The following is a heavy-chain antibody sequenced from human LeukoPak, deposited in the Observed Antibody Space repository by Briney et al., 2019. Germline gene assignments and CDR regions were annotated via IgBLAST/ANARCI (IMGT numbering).Heavy chain of an antibody. CDR3: VRGESGIQENSFDI. CDR1: GGTFSSYA. V-gene: IGHV1-69*01. D-gene: IGHD2/OR15-2a*01. Sequence: SVTVSCKASGGTFSSYAISWVRQAPGQGLEWMGGIIPIFGTANYAQKFQGRVTITADESTSTAYMELSSLRSEDTAVYSCVRGESGIQENSFDIWGQGTLVTVSS. CDR2: IIPIFGTA. J-gene: IGHJ3*02.